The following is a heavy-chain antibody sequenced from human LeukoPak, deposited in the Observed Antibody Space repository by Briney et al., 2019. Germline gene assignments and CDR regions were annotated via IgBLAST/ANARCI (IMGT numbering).Heavy chain of an antibody. CDR1: GFTFSSYS. J-gene: IGHJ4*02. CDR2: ISSSSSYT. Sequence: GGSLRLSCAASGFTFSSYSMNWVRQAPGKGLEWVSSISSSSSYTYYADSVKGRFTISRDNSKNTLYLQMNSLRAEDTAVYYCAKDGKTRNWNYFQAKPVYWGQGTLVTVSS. D-gene: IGHD1-7*01. CDR3: AKDGKTRNWNYFQAKPVY. V-gene: IGHV3-21*04.